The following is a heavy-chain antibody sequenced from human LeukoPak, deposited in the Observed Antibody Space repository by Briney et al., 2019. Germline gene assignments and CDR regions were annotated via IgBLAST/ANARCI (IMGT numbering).Heavy chain of an antibody. D-gene: IGHD6-13*01. V-gene: IGHV4-59*01. CDR2: IYYSGST. Sequence: PSGTLSLTCTVSGGSISSYYWSWIRQPPGKGLEWIGYIYYSGSTNYNPSLKSRVTISVDTSKNQFSLKLSSVTAADTAVYYCARGGRQLRASRAFDIWGQGTMVTVSS. CDR3: ARGGRQLRASRAFDI. J-gene: IGHJ3*02. CDR1: GGSISSYY.